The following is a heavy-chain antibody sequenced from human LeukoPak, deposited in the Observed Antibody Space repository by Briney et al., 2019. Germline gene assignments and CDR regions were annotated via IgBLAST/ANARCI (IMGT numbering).Heavy chain of an antibody. CDR2: ISWNSGSI. CDR1: GFNFDDYA. D-gene: IGHD2-2*01. CDR3: ASTSGRFDY. Sequence: PGGSLRLSCAASGFNFDDYAMHWVRQAPGKGLEWVSGISWNSGSIGYVDSVKGRFTISRDNAKNSLYLQMNSLSTEDTAFYYCASTSGRFDYWGQGTLVTVSS. V-gene: IGHV3-9*01. J-gene: IGHJ4*02.